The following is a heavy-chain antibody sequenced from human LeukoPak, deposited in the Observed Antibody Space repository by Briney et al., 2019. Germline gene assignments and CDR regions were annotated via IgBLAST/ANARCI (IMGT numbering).Heavy chain of an antibody. D-gene: IGHD2-2*01. J-gene: IGHJ4*02. CDR1: GFTFSSYA. CDR3: ARRVVVPAAPYYFDY. Sequence: GGSLRLSCAASGFTFSSYAMSWVRQAPGKGLEWVSAISGSGGSTYYADSVKGRFTISRDNAKNTLYLQMNSLRAEDTAVYYCARRVVVPAAPYYFDYWGQGTLVTVSS. V-gene: IGHV3-23*01. CDR2: ISGSGGST.